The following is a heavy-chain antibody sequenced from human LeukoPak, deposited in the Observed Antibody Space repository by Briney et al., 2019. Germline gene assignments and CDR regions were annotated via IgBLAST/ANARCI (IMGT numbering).Heavy chain of an antibody. CDR3: AREGYCSGGSCYSGSPFDY. V-gene: IGHV1-69*06. Sequence: SAKVSCKASGGTFSSYVISWVRQAPGQGLEWMGGIIPIFGTANYAQKFQGRVTITADKSTSTAYMELSSLRSEDTAVYYCAREGYCSGGSCYSGSPFDYWGQGTLVTVSP. J-gene: IGHJ4*02. CDR2: IIPIFGTA. D-gene: IGHD2-15*01. CDR1: GGTFSSYV.